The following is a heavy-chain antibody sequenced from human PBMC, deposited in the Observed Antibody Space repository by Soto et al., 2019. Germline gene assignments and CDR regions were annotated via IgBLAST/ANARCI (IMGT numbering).Heavy chain of an antibody. Sequence: GPLRLCCAASGFNLSNYDMNWIRQTPGGGLDWIAIISGIGFTTYYADSAWPRFTISRDNSQGVILLQMDSLTVDDSGIYVCARGGVYWGQGVPVTVSS. CDR1: GFNLSNYD. CDR3: ARGGVY. D-gene: IGHD2-8*01. J-gene: IGHJ4*02. V-gene: IGHV3-48*03. CDR2: ISGIGFTT.